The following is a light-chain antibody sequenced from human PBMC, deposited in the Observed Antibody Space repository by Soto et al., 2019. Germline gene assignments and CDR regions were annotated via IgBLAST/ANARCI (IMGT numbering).Light chain of an antibody. CDR1: QSVSSN. Sequence: EIVMTQSPATMSVSPGERATLSCRASQSVSSNLAWYQQKPGQAPRLLIYGASTRATGIPARFSVSGSGTEFTLTISSLQSEDFAVYYCQQYNNWTQTFGQGTKVDIK. J-gene: IGKJ1*01. CDR2: GAS. CDR3: QQYNNWTQT. V-gene: IGKV3-15*01.